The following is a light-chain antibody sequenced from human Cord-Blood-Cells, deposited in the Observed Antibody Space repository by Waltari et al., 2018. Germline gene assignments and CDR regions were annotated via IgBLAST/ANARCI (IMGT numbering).Light chain of an antibody. CDR3: QQYGSSPPYT. J-gene: IGKJ2*01. V-gene: IGKV1-39*01. CDR1: QSISSY. Sequence: DIQMTQSPSSLSASVGDRVTIPCRASQSISSYLNWYQQKPGKAPKLLIYAASSLQSGVPSRFSGSGSGTDFTLTISRLEPEDFAVYYCQQYGSSPPYTFGQGTKLEIK. CDR2: AAS.